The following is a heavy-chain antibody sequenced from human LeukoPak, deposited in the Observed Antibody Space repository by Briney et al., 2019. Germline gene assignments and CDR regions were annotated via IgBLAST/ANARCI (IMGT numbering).Heavy chain of an antibody. J-gene: IGHJ4*02. CDR1: GYSFTNYW. CDR3: ARQSSGWYGGNDY. CDR2: IYPADSDT. D-gene: IGHD6-19*01. V-gene: IGHV5-51*01. Sequence: GESLKISCKGSGYSFTNYWIAWVRQMPGKGLEWMGIIYPADSDTRYSPSFQGQVTISADKSISTAYLQWSSLKASDTAMYYCARQSSGWYGGNDYWGQGTPVTVSS.